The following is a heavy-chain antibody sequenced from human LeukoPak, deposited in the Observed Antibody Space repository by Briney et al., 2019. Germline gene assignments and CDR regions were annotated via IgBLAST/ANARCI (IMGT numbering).Heavy chain of an antibody. CDR1: GYTSTSYG. CDR3: ARDIVVVPAAYNWFDP. J-gene: IGHJ5*02. D-gene: IGHD2-2*01. CDR2: ISAYNGNA. Sequence: ASVKVSCKASGYTSTSYGISWVRQAPGQGLEWMGWISAYNGNANYAQKLQGRVTMTTDTSTNTAYMELRSLRSADTAVYYCARDIVVVPAAYNWFDPWGQGTLVTVSS. V-gene: IGHV1-18*04.